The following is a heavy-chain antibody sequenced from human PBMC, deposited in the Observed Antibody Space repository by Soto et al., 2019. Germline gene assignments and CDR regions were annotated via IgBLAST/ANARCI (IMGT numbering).Heavy chain of an antibody. J-gene: IGHJ5*02. CDR3: EKCKKLVRCNWFDT. Sequence: GGSLRLSCAASGFTFSSYAMSWVRQAPGKGLEWVSAISGSGGSTYYADSVKGRFTISRDNSKNTLYLQMNSLRAEDTAVYYCEKCKKLVRCNWFDTWGQGTLATVSS. CDR2: ISGSGGST. V-gene: IGHV3-23*01. D-gene: IGHD6-13*01. CDR1: GFTFSSYA.